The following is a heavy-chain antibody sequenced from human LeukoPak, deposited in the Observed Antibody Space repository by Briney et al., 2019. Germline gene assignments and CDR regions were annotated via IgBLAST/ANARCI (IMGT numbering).Heavy chain of an antibody. D-gene: IGHD6-13*01. CDR1: GGSFSGYY. Sequence: SETLSLTCAVYGGSFSGYYWSWIRQPPGKGLEWIGEINHSGSTNYNPSLKSRVTISVDTSKNQSSLKLSSVTAADTAVYHCARARKGGRIAAAGKKARDDAFDIWGQGTMVTVSS. CDR3: ARARKGGRIAAAGKKARDDAFDI. V-gene: IGHV4-34*01. CDR2: INHSGST. J-gene: IGHJ3*02.